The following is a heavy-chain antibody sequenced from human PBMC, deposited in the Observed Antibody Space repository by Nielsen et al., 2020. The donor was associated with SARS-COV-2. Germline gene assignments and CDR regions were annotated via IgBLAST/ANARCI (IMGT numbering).Heavy chain of an antibody. CDR3: ARDQDGGAATSNWYFDL. J-gene: IGHJ2*01. V-gene: IGHV3-30*04. D-gene: IGHD6-25*01. CDR2: ISYDGNK. Sequence: GGSLRLSCAASGFTFSSHAMHWVRQAPGKGLEWLTIISYDGNKHYADSVKGRFTISRDNSKDTLYLQMNSLRDEDTAVYYCARDQDGGAATSNWYFDLWGRGTLVIVSS. CDR1: GFTFSSHA.